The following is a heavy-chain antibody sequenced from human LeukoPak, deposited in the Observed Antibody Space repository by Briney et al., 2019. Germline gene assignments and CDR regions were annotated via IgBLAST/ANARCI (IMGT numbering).Heavy chain of an antibody. J-gene: IGHJ6*03. V-gene: IGHV1-18*01. D-gene: IGHD6-13*01. Sequence: ASVKVSCKASGGTFSSYAISWVRQAPGQGLEWMGWISAYNGNTNYAQKLQGRVTMTTDTSTSTAYMELRSLRSDDTAVYYCARDSSSWYGIPRYYYYYMDVWGKGTTVTVSS. CDR1: GGTFSSYA. CDR3: ARDSSSWYGIPRYYYYYMDV. CDR2: ISAYNGNT.